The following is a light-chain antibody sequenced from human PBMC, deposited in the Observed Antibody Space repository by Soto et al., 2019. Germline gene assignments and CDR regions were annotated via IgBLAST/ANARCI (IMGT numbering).Light chain of an antibody. CDR3: QQRKDYPLS. CDR1: QNINAW. CDR2: DAS. J-gene: IGKJ4*01. Sequence: DIHMTQSPSSLSVSVGDRVTITCRTSQNINAWLAWYQQRPGQAPKLLIYDASTVQSGVPSRFSGSGSGTEFTLTISSLQPEDFATYYCQQRKDYPLSFGGGTKVDVK. V-gene: IGKV1-5*01.